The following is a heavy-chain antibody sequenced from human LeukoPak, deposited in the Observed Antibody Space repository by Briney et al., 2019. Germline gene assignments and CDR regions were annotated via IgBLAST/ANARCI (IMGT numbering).Heavy chain of an antibody. D-gene: IGHD3-3*01. Sequence: PGGSLRLSCAASGFTFSSYSMNWVRQAPGKGLEWVSSISSSSSYIYYADSVKGRFTISRDNSKNTLYLQMNSLRAEDTAVYYCARASVDYDFWSGYQRDYFDYWGQGTLVTVSS. CDR1: GFTFSSYS. V-gene: IGHV3-21*01. CDR3: ARASVDYDFWSGYQRDYFDY. J-gene: IGHJ4*02. CDR2: ISSSSSYI.